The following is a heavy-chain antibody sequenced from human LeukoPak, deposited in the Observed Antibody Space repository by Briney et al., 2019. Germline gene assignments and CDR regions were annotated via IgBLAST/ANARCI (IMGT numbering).Heavy chain of an antibody. Sequence: SETLSLTCTVSGASISRYQWSWIRQPAGKGLEWLGRIYTSGSTDYNPSLRSRVTMSVDTSKNQFSLKVRSVTAADTAVYYCARATCSGGSCYSSRQDWFDPWGQGTLVTVSS. J-gene: IGHJ5*02. V-gene: IGHV4-4*07. CDR3: ARATCSGGSCYSSRQDWFDP. CDR1: GASISRYQ. CDR2: IYTSGST. D-gene: IGHD2-15*01.